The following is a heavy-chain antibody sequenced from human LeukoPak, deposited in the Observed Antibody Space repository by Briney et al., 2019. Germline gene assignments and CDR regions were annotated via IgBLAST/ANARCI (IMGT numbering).Heavy chain of an antibody. D-gene: IGHD5-24*01. V-gene: IGHV3-23*01. CDR2: ISGSGDKT. CDR3: AKARAHRDGLQEGSLDY. J-gene: IGHJ4*02. Sequence: GGSLRLSCAASGFTFTNYAMGWVRQAPGKGLEWVSTISGSGDKTYYVDSVQGRFTISRDNSNNTLSLQMNSLTAEDTAVYYCAKARAHRDGLQEGSLDYWGQGTLVTVSS. CDR1: GFTFTNYA.